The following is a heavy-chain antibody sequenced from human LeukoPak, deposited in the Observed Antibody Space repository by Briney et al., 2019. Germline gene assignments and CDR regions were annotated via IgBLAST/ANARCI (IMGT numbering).Heavy chain of an antibody. CDR3: ARVANLYYYYYMDV. CDR1: GFTFSNYW. CDR2: INQDGSEK. Sequence: PGGSLRLSCAASGFTFSNYWMKWVRQAPGKGLEWVATINQDGSEKYYVDSVKGRFTISRDNAKHSLYLQMNSPRAEDTAVYYCARVANLYYYYYMDVWGKGTTVTISS. J-gene: IGHJ6*03. V-gene: IGHV3-7*01. D-gene: IGHD1-14*01.